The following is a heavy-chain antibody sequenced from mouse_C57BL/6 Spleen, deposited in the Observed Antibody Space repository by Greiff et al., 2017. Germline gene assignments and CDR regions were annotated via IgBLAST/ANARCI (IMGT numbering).Heavy chain of an antibody. Sequence: ESGGGLVKPGGSLKLSCAASGFTFSDYGMHWVRQAPEKGLEWVAYISSRSSTIYYADKVKGRFPISRDNAKNTLFLQMTSLRSEDTAMYYCASEGYSDFAWFAYWGQGTLVTVSA. CDR2: ISSRSSTI. D-gene: IGHD2-12*01. CDR1: GFTFSDYG. J-gene: IGHJ3*01. V-gene: IGHV5-17*01. CDR3: ASEGYSDFAWFAY.